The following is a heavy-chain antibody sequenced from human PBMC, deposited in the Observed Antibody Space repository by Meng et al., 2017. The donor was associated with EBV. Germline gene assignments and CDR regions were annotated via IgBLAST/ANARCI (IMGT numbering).Heavy chain of an antibody. V-gene: IGHV1-69*01. J-gene: IGHJ4*02. CDR2: FLPRLGAP. CDR1: GGPFRYYA. D-gene: IGHD3-10*01. Sequence: QVEWGQLAAEVKKPGWSVKGSCKTSGGPFRYYAISWVRQAPGQGLEWLGGFLPRLGAPNYAQKFHGRVKITADESTSTHYMDLSSLRSEDTAIYYCASESGRGYTPDYWGQGTLVTVSS. CDR3: ASESGRGYTPDY.